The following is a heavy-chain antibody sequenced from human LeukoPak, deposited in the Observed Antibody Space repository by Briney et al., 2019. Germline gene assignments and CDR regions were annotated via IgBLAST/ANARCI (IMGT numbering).Heavy chain of an antibody. V-gene: IGHV3-21*04. CDR1: GLTFSSSN. J-gene: IGHJ4*02. CDR3: ARYSGTYRDY. D-gene: IGHD1-26*01. CDR2: ITGSSSYI. Sequence: GGSLRLSCAASGLTFSSSNMNRVRQAPGKGLEWVSSITGSSSYILYADSVKGRFTISRDNAKNSLYLQLNSLRAEDTAVYYCARYSGTYRDYWGQGTLVTVSS.